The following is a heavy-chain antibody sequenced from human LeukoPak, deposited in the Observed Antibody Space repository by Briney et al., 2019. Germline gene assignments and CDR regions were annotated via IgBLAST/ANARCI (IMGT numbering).Heavy chain of an antibody. D-gene: IGHD6-19*01. V-gene: IGHV4-59*01. J-gene: IGHJ4*02. CDR3: ARDGGYTSGWFD. Sequence: LETLSLTCTVSGGSTSSYYWSWIRQPPGKGLEWIGYIYYSGSTNYNPSLKSRVTISLDTSKSQFSLKLSSVTAADTAVYYCARDGGYTSGWFDWGQGTLVTVSS. CDR2: IYYSGST. CDR1: GGSTSSYY.